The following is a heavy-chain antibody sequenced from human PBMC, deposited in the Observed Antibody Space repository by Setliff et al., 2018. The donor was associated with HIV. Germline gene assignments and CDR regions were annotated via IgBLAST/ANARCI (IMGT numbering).Heavy chain of an antibody. D-gene: IGHD3-10*01. CDR1: GGSISTYY. CDR2: IYPSGST. Sequence: PSETLSLTCIVSGGSISTYYWSWIRQPAGEGLEWIGRIYPSGSTNYNPSLRSRVTLSVDTSKNHFSLKLNSVTAADTAVYYCARDRGTRYGSGKDFDSWGQGILVTVPQ. V-gene: IGHV4-4*07. CDR3: ARDRGTRYGSGKDFDS. J-gene: IGHJ4*02.